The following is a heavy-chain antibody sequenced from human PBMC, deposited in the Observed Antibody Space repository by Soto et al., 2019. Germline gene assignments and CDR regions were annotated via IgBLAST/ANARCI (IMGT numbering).Heavy chain of an antibody. D-gene: IGHD6-19*01. CDR3: AKAVAGDYYYYGMDV. J-gene: IGHJ6*02. CDR2: ISGSGGST. V-gene: IGHV3-23*01. CDR1: GFTFSSYA. Sequence: PGGSLRLSCAASGFTFSSYAMSWVRQAPGKGLEWVSAISGSGGSTYYADSVKGRFTISRDNSKNTLYLQMNSLRAEGTAVYYCAKAVAGDYYYYGMDVWGQGTTVTVSS.